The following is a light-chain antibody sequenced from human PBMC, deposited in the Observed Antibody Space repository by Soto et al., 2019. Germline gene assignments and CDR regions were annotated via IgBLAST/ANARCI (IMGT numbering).Light chain of an antibody. CDR2: DNN. CDR1: SSNIGSNY. J-gene: IGLJ3*02. Sequence: QSVLTQPPSVSAAPGQRVTISCSGSSSNIGSNYVSWYQLLPGTVPKLLIYDNNKRPSGIPDRFSGSKSGTSATLGITGLQTGDEADYYCGTWDSSLSTGWVFGGGTKLTVL. V-gene: IGLV1-51*01. CDR3: GTWDSSLSTGWV.